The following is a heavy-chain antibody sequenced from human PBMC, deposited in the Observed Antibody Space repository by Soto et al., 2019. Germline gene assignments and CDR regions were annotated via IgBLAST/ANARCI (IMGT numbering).Heavy chain of an antibody. V-gene: IGHV4-39*07. CDR3: ATHGYCSGGSCYYFDY. CDR2: IYYSGST. Sequence: SETLSLTCTVSGGSISSSSYYWGWIRQPPGKGLEWIGSIYYSGSTYYNPSLKSRVTISVDTSKNQFSLKLSSVTAADTAVYYCATHGYCSGGSCYYFDYWGQGTLVTVSS. D-gene: IGHD2-15*01. J-gene: IGHJ4*02. CDR1: GGSISSSSYY.